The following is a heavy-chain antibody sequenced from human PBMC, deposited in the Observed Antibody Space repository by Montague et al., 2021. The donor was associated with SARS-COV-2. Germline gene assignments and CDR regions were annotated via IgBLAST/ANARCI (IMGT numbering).Heavy chain of an antibody. CDR1: GGSIRSGSYY. J-gene: IGHJ6*02. CDR3: ARDYGDYSYYYGLDV. Sequence: TLSLTCTVSGGSIRSGSYYWSWIRQPAEKGLEWIGRIYSSGSTNYNPSLKSRVTMSVDTSKNQFSPKVSSVTAADTAVYYCARDYGDYSYYYGLDVWGQGTTVTVSS. D-gene: IGHD4-17*01. V-gene: IGHV4-61*02. CDR2: IYSSGST.